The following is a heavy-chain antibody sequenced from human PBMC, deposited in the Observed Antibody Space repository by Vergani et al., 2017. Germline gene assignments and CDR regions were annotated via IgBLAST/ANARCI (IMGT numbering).Heavy chain of an antibody. V-gene: IGHV1-18*01. CDR1: GYTFTSYG. CDR3: ARQGIVAGTTYYYYYYMDV. J-gene: IGHJ6*03. CDR2: ISAYNGNT. Sequence: QVQLVQSGAAVKKPGASVKVSCKASGYTFTSYGISWVRQAPGQGLEWMGWISAYNGNTNYAQKLQGRVTMTTDTSTSTAYMELRSLRSDDTAVYYCARQGIVAGTTYYYYYYMDVWGKGTTVTVSS. D-gene: IGHD6-13*01.